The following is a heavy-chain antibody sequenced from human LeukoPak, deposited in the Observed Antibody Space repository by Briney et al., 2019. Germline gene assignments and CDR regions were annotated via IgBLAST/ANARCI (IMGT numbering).Heavy chain of an antibody. D-gene: IGHD4-17*01. CDR3: ARDHGAEDPFDI. Sequence: SVKVSCKASGGTFSSYAISWVRQAPGQGLEWMGGIIPIFGTTNYSQKFQGRVTITADESTSTAYMELSSLRSEDTAVYYCARDHGAEDPFDIWGQGTMVTVSS. CDR2: IIPIFGTT. V-gene: IGHV1-69*13. J-gene: IGHJ3*02. CDR1: GGTFSSYA.